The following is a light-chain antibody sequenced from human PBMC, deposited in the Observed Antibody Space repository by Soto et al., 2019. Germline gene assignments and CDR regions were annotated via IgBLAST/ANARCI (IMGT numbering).Light chain of an antibody. J-gene: IGLJ2*01. CDR3: CSYAGSSTLNVV. V-gene: IGLV2-23*01. CDR2: EGS. Sequence: QSALTQPASVSGSPGQSITISCTGTSSDVGSYNLVSWYQQHPGKAPKLMIYEGSKRPSGVSNRFSGSKSGNTASLTISGLQAEDEADYYGCSYAGSSTLNVVFGGGTKVTVL. CDR1: SSDVGSYNL.